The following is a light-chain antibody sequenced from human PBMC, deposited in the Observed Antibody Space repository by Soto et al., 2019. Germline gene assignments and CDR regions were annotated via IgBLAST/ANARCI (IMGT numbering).Light chain of an antibody. J-gene: IGKJ4*01. Sequence: EIVLTQSPATLSLSPGETATLSCRASQSISTYLAWYQHKPGLAPRLLIYDASNRATGIPARFSGSGSGTDFTLTISSLEPEDFAVYYCQQRSYWLTFGGGTKVEIK. V-gene: IGKV3-11*01. CDR3: QQRSYWLT. CDR2: DAS. CDR1: QSISTY.